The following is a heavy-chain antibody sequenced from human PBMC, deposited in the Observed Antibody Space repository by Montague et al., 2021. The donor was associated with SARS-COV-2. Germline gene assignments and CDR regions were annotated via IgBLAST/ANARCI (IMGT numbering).Heavy chain of an antibody. CDR1: GFSLSTSGVC. D-gene: IGHD2/OR15-2a*01. V-gene: IGHV2-70*01. CDR2: IDWDDDK. CDR3: SRSPNSPLGPSYNYYELDV. J-gene: IGHJ6*02. Sequence: PALVKPTQTLTLTCTFSGFSLSTSGVCVSWIRQPPGKALEWLALIDWDDDKYYSTSLKSRITISKNTSKNQVVLTMTNMDTVDTATYYCSRSPNSPLGPSYNYYELDVWGQGTPVTVSS.